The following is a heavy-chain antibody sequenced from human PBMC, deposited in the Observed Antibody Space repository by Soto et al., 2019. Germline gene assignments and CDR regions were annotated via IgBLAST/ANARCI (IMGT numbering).Heavy chain of an antibody. CDR3: AKSLDSSGYREY. Sequence: GGSVRLSGAASGFTLRSYAMSWVRQAQGEGLATVSGISVTGASPYDPASVKGRFTPSRDHSKNTLYLLMNSLRAEDTAVYYCAKSLDSSGYREYWGQGT. D-gene: IGHD3-22*01. CDR2: ISVTGASP. J-gene: IGHJ4*02. CDR1: GFTLRSYA. V-gene: IGHV3-23*01.